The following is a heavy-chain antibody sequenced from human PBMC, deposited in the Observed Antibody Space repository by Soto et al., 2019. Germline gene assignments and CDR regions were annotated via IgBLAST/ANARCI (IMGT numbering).Heavy chain of an antibody. CDR1: GGSFSGYY. Sequence: PSETLSLTCAVYGGSFSGYYWSWIRQPPGEGLEWIGEINHSGSTNYNPSLKSRVTISVDTSKNQFSLKLSSVTAADTAVYYCARGRGRIAAAGTPYYFDYWGQGTLVTVSS. CDR2: INHSGST. J-gene: IGHJ4*02. D-gene: IGHD6-13*01. V-gene: IGHV4-34*01. CDR3: ARGRGRIAAAGTPYYFDY.